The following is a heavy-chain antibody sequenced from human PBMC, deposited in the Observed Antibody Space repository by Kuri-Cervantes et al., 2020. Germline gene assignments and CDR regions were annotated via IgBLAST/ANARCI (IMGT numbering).Heavy chain of an antibody. CDR1: GFTFSSYA. Sequence: ESLKISCAPSGFTFSSYAMSWVRQAPGKGLEWIGEINHDGNTNFRPSLKSRVTISVDPSKNQFSLKLTSVTAADSAVYYCARERLAATANYYYYMDVWGKGTPVTVSS. V-gene: IGHV4-34*01. CDR2: INHDGNT. D-gene: IGHD6-13*01. J-gene: IGHJ6*03. CDR3: ARERLAATANYYYYMDV.